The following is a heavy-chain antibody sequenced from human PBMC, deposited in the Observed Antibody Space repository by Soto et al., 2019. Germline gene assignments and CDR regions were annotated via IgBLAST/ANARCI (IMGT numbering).Heavy chain of an antibody. D-gene: IGHD3-22*01. CDR3: AKVVSWYDSSGSGY. J-gene: IGHJ4*02. Sequence: GGSLRLSCAASGFTFSSYAMSWVRQAPGKGLEWVSAISGSGGSTYYADSVKGRFTISRDNSKNTLYLQMNSLRAEDTAVYYCAKVVSWYDSSGSGYWGQGTLVTVSS. CDR1: GFTFSSYA. V-gene: IGHV3-23*01. CDR2: ISGSGGST.